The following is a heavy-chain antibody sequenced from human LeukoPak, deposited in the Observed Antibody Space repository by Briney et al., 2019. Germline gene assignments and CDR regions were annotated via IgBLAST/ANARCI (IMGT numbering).Heavy chain of an antibody. CDR2: INTNTGNP. J-gene: IGHJ1*01. V-gene: IGHV7-4-1*02. Sequence: GASVKVSCKASGYTFTSYAMNWVRQAPGQGLEWMGWINTNTGNPTYAQGFTGRFVFSLDTSVSTAYLQISSLKAEDTAVYYCAREVAAAGPEYFQHWGQGTLVTVSS. D-gene: IGHD6-13*01. CDR1: GYTFTSYA. CDR3: AREVAAAGPEYFQH.